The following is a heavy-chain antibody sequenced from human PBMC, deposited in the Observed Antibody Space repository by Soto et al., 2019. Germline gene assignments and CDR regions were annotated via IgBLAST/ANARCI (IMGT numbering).Heavy chain of an antibody. J-gene: IGHJ4*02. CDR2: IYYRGTT. D-gene: IGHD2-15*01. CDR1: GASITSSGYY. V-gene: IGHV4-31*01. CDR3: ARATDSHYFDY. Sequence: LSLTCTLSGASITSSGYYWSWIRLHPGEGLEWIGYIYYRGTTYYNPSLKSPVTISTDTSKKEFSLTLTSVTAADTAVYYCARATDSHYFDYWGRGILVTVSS.